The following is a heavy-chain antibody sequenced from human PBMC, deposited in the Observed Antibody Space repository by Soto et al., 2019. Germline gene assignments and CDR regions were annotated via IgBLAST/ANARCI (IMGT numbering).Heavy chain of an antibody. V-gene: IGHV3-15*01. Sequence: EVQLVESGGGLVKPGGSLRLSCAASGFTFSNAWMSWVRQAPGKGLEWVGRIKSKTDGGTTDYAAPVKGRFTISRDDSKNTLYLQMKSLKTEDTAVYYCTTLSTMVRGVISYYYGMDVWGQGTTVTVSS. CDR2: IKSKTDGGTT. CDR3: TTLSTMVRGVISYYYGMDV. CDR1: GFTFSNAW. J-gene: IGHJ6*02. D-gene: IGHD3-10*01.